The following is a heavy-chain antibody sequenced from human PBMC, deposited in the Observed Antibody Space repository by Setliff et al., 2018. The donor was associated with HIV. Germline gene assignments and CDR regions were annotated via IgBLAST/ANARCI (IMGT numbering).Heavy chain of an antibody. Sequence: PSETLSLTCTVSGGSININNYYWGWLRQPPGKGLEWIGSMYYSGSTYYNLSLQSRVTISVDTSANLFSLKLSSVTAEDTAVYYCARDQLYTKATFDVWGQGTLVTVSS. D-gene: IGHD3-16*02. CDR3: ARDQLYTKATFDV. CDR1: GGSININNYY. CDR2: MYYSGST. J-gene: IGHJ3*01. V-gene: IGHV4-39*02.